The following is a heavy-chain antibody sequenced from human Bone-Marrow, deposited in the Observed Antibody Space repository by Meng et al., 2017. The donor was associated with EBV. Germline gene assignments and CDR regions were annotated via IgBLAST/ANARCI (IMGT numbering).Heavy chain of an antibody. CDR2: IPSDASHNK. Sequence: GPLWGSGGGLVQPWRSLRLSCAASGFIFSGYGFHWVRQAPGKGPEWVAIIPSDASHNKYYADSVKGRFTISRDNSKNTLYLQMNSLKIEDTAVYYCAKDLSGRFDPWGQGTLVTVSS. V-gene: IGHV3-30*18. D-gene: IGHD1-14*01. J-gene: IGHJ5*02. CDR1: GFIFSGYG. CDR3: AKDLSGRFDP.